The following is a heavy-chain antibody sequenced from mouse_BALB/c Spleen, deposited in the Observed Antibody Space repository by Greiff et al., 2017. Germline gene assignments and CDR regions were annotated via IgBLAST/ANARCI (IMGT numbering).Heavy chain of an antibody. CDR2: ISCYNGAT. D-gene: IGHD2-4*01. J-gene: IGHJ3*01. V-gene: IGHV1S34*01. CDR3: APIYYDYDGVLAY. Sequence: LVKTGASVKISCKASGYSFTGYYMHWVKQSHGKSLEWIGYISCYNGATSYNQKFKGKATFTVDTSSSTAYMQFNSLTSEDSAVYYCAPIYYDYDGVLAYWGQGTLVTVSA. CDR1: GYSFTGYY.